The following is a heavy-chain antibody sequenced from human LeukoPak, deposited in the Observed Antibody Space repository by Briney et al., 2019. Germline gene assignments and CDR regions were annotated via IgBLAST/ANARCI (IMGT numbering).Heavy chain of an antibody. J-gene: IGHJ1*01. CDR2: IYYSGST. Sequence: SETLSLTCTVSGGSISSSSYYWGWIRQPPGKGLEWIGSIYYSGSTYYNPSLKSRVTISVDTSKNQFSLKLSSVPAADTAVYYCARHYYYDSSGYFLPEYFQHWGQGTLVTVSS. V-gene: IGHV4-39*01. D-gene: IGHD3-22*01. CDR3: ARHYYYDSSGYFLPEYFQH. CDR1: GGSISSSSYY.